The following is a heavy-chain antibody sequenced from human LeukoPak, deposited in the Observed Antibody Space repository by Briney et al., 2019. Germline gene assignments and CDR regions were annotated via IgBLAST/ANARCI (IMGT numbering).Heavy chain of an antibody. J-gene: IGHJ4*02. CDR3: ARVLMGSSGNDY. CDR1: GFIFSSHG. CDR2: INSDGSGT. V-gene: IGHV3-74*01. Sequence: GGSLRLSCEASGFIFSSHGMHWVRQAPGKGLVWVSHINSDGSGTRYADSVKGRFTMSRDNAKKTLYLQMNSLRAEDTAVYYCARVLMGSSGNDYWGQGTLVTVSS. D-gene: IGHD6-19*01.